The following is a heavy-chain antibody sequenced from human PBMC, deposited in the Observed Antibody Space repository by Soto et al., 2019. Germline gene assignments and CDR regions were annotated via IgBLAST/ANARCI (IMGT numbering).Heavy chain of an antibody. CDR1: GYTFISYV. J-gene: IGHJ5*02. V-gene: IGHV1-18*01. D-gene: IGHD5-12*01. CDR3: ARDIVATRDKNWFDP. CDR2: ISAYNGNT. Sequence: GASVKVSCKASGYTFISYVITWVLQAPGQGLEWMGWISAYNGNTNYAQKHQGRVTMTTDTSTSTAYMELRSLRSDDTAVYYCARDIVATRDKNWFDPWGQGTLVTVSS.